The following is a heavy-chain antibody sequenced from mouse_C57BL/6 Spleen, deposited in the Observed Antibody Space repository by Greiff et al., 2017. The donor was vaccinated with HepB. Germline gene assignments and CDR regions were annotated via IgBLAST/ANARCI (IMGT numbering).Heavy chain of an antibody. V-gene: IGHV1-80*01. D-gene: IGHD1-1*01. Sequence: VKLVESGAELVKPGASVKISCKASGYAFSSYWMNWVKQRPGKGLEWIGQIYPGDGDTNYNGKFKGKATLTADKSSSTAYMQLSSLTSEDSAVYFCARSGYYGSDYFDYWGQGTTLTVSS. CDR2: IYPGDGDT. CDR3: ARSGYYGSDYFDY. J-gene: IGHJ2*01. CDR1: GYAFSSYW.